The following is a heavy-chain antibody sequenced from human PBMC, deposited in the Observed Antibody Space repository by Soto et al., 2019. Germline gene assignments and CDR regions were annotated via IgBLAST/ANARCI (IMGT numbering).Heavy chain of an antibody. D-gene: IGHD3-10*01. Sequence: SETLSLTCTVSGGSISSSSYYWGWIRQPPGKGLEWIGSIYYSGSTYYNPSLKSRVTISVDTSKNQSSLKLSSVTAADTAVYYCARHRFGAYYYYGMDVWGQGTTVTVSS. CDR2: IYYSGST. J-gene: IGHJ6*02. V-gene: IGHV4-39*01. CDR1: GGSISSSSYY. CDR3: ARHRFGAYYYYGMDV.